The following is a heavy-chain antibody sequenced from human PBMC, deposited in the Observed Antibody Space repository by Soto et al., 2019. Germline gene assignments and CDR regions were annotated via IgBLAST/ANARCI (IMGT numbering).Heavy chain of an antibody. V-gene: IGHV3-30*18. J-gene: IGHJ4*02. CDR2: ISYDGSNK. CDR3: AKDRSIAAAGPTPIGFDY. CDR1: RFTFSSYG. Sequence: GGSLRLSCAASRFTFSSYGMHWVRQAPGKGLEWVAVISYDGSNKYYADSVKGRFTISRDNSKNTLYLQMNSLRAEDTAVYYCAKDRSIAAAGPTPIGFDYWGQGTLVTVSS. D-gene: IGHD6-13*01.